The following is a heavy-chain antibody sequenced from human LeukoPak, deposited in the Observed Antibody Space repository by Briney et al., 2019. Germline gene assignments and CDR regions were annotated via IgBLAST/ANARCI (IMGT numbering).Heavy chain of an antibody. CDR1: GFTLSTYW. CDR3: ASWGAGGNS. CDR2: INPDGSGK. D-gene: IGHD3-16*01. V-gene: IGHV3-7*01. J-gene: IGHJ4*02. Sequence: GGSLRLSCEASGFTLSTYWMNWVRQVPGKGLDWVANINPDGSGKRYVDSVKGRFTIARDNADNSLSLQMNSLRVEDTAVYYCASWGAGGNSWGQGTLVTVSS.